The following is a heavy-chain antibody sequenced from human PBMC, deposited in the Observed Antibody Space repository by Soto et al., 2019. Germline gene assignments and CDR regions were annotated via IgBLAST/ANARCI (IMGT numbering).Heavy chain of an antibody. CDR2: ISYDGSNK. CDR1: GFTFSSYG. J-gene: IGHJ6*02. Sequence: PVGSLRLSCAASGFTFSSYGMHWVRQAPGKGLEWVAVISYDGSNKYYADSVKGRFTISRDNSKNTLYLQMNSLRAEDTAVYYCAKWLAYCGGDCSPGDYYYGMDVWGQGTTVTVSS. D-gene: IGHD2-21*02. V-gene: IGHV3-30*18. CDR3: AKWLAYCGGDCSPGDYYYGMDV.